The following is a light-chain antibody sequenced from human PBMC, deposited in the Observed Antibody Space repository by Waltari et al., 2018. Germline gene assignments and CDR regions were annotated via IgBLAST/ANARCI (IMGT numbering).Light chain of an antibody. J-gene: IGLJ3*02. CDR3: TSYTISSIWV. Sequence: QSALTQPASVSGSPGQSITISCAGTTSDIGTSNFVSWYQHHPGKAPKLLTYDVINRPSGVSNRFSGSKSGNTASLTISGLQAEDEAHYYCTSYTISSIWVFGGGTKLTVL. CDR1: TSDIGTSNF. CDR2: DVI. V-gene: IGLV2-14*03.